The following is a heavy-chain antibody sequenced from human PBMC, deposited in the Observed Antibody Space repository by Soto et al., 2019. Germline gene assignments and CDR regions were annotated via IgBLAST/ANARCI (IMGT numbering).Heavy chain of an antibody. V-gene: IGHV4-30-4*01. CDR3: ARQDIVLVPAAMRPGPFDY. Sequence: SETLSLTCTVSGGSISSGDYYWSWIRQPPGKGLEWIGYIYYSGSTYYNPSLKSRVIISLDTSKNQLSLKLSSVTAADTAVYYCARQDIVLVPAAMRPGPFDYWGQGALVTVSS. CDR1: GGSISSGDYY. D-gene: IGHD2-2*01. J-gene: IGHJ4*02. CDR2: IYYSGST.